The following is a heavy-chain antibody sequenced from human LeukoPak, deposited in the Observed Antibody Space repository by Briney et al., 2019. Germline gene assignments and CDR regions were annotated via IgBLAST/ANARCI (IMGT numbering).Heavy chain of an antibody. CDR3: ARVVSVAWSERRPGYYYMDV. CDR1: GFTFSSYS. J-gene: IGHJ6*03. D-gene: IGHD1-1*01. CDR2: ISSSSSTI. V-gene: IGHV3-48*04. Sequence: PGGSLRLSCAASGFTFSSYSMNWVRQAPGKGLEWVSHISSSSSTIYYADSVKGRFTISRDNAKNSLYLQMNSLRAEDTAVYYCARVVSVAWSERRPGYYYMDVWGKGTTVTVSS.